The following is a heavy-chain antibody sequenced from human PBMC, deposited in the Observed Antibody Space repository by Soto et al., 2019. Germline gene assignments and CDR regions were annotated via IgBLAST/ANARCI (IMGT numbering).Heavy chain of an antibody. V-gene: IGHV2-5*02. D-gene: IGHD5-12*01. Sequence: QITLKESGPTLVKPTQTLTLTCTFSGFSLSTSGVGVGWIRQPPGKALEWLALIYWDDDKRYSPSLKGRLTITKATTKNQVVLTMTNMDPVDTATYYCAHVYGGYDNFDYWGQGTLVTVSS. CDR2: IYWDDDK. J-gene: IGHJ4*02. CDR3: AHVYGGYDNFDY. CDR1: GFSLSTSGVG.